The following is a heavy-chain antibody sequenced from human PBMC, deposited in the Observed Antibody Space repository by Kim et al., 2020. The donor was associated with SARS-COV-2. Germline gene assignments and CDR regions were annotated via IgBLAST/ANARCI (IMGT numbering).Heavy chain of an antibody. D-gene: IGHD2-2*01. V-gene: IGHV3-21*01. CDR1: GFTFSSYS. CDR3: ARAGPAAPTISFSYYYYYGMDV. J-gene: IGHJ6*02. Sequence: GGSLRLSCAASGFTFSSYSMNWVRQAPGKGLEWVSSISSSSSYIYYADSVKGRFTISRDNAKNSLYLQMNSLRAEDTAVYYCARAGPAAPTISFSYYYYYGMDVWGQGTTVTVSS. CDR2: ISSSSSYI.